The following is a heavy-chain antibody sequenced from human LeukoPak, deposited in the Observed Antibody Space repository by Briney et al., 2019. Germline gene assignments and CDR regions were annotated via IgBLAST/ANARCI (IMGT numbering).Heavy chain of an antibody. V-gene: IGHV4-4*07. Sequence: SETLSLTCSVSGGSISSYYWSWIRQPAGKGLEWIGRIYSSGSTNYNPSLKRRVTMSVDPSKNQFSLKLSSVTATDTAVYSCAGTAYHYFDHWGQGTLVTVSS. CDR2: IYSSGST. J-gene: IGHJ4*02. CDR1: GGSISSYY. CDR3: AGTAYHYFDH. D-gene: IGHD3-16*01.